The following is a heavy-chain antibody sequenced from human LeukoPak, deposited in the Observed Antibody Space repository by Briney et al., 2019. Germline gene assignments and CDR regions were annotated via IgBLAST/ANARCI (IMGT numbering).Heavy chain of an antibody. Sequence: PGGSLRLSCAASGFTFSSYSMNWVRQAPGKGLEWVSYISSSGSTIYYADSVKGRFTFSRDNAKNSLYLQMNSLRAEATAVYYCASPLGYCSGGSCYLVYWGQGTLVTVSS. CDR1: GFTFSSYS. D-gene: IGHD2-15*01. CDR2: ISSSGSTI. CDR3: ASPLGYCSGGSCYLVY. J-gene: IGHJ4*02. V-gene: IGHV3-48*04.